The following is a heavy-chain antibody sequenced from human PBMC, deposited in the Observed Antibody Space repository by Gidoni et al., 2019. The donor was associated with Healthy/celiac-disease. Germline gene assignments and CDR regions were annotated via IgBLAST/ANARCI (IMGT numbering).Heavy chain of an antibody. Sequence: EVQLLESGGGLVQPGGSLRLSCAAYGFTVSSYAMSWVRQAPGKGLEWVSAISGSGGSTYYADSVKGRFTISRDNSKNTLYLHMNSLRAEDTAVYYCAKDQALKQPEIIMDVWGQGTTVTVSS. CDR3: AKDQALKQPEIIMDV. J-gene: IGHJ6*02. CDR1: GFTVSSYA. D-gene: IGHD6-13*01. CDR2: ISGSGGST. V-gene: IGHV3-23*01.